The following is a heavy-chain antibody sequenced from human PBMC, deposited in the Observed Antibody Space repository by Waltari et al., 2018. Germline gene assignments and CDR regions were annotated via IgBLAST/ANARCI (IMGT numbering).Heavy chain of an antibody. J-gene: IGHJ4*02. CDR1: GDFISSSY. V-gene: IGHV4-4*09. CDR2: IYTSGST. CDR3: ARASAYYTIDY. Sequence: QVQLQESGPGLVKPSETLSLTCTFSGDFISSSYWSWLRQPPGKGLEWVGYIYTSGSTNYTPSLRSRLTRLLDTSKNQFSLKLSSVTAADTAVYYCARASAYYTIDYWGQGTLVTVSS. D-gene: IGHD3-3*01.